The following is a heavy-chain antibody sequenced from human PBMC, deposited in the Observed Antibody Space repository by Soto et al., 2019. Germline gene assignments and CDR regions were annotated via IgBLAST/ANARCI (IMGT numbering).Heavy chain of an antibody. J-gene: IGHJ6*04. CDR2: IYDTGST. V-gene: IGHV4-39*01. Sequence: PETLSLTCTGSGGFISSTSYSWVWIRQSPGKGLEWIGTIYDTGSTYYNPSLKSRATIAVDTPKNHFSLILTSVTAADTAVYYCARHGRCTRIVQLRPYARAVWGKGPTVTVS. CDR1: GGFISSTSYS. D-gene: IGHD3-22*01. CDR3: ARHGRCTRIVQLRPYARAV.